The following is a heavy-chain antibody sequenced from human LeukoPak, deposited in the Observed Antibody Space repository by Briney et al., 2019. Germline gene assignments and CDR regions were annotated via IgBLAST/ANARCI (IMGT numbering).Heavy chain of an antibody. CDR3: ATIKRGSIYGYFDF. CDR2: MYDSEKT. CDR1: GVSITSHY. V-gene: IGHV4-59*11. J-gene: IGHJ4*02. D-gene: IGHD5-18*01. Sequence: SETLSLTCTVSGVSITSHYWSWIRQPPGKGLEWIGHMYDSEKTKDNLSFKSRSTLSADTSKNQFSLRLSSVTAEDTAVYYCATIKRGSIYGYFDFWGQGILVTVSS.